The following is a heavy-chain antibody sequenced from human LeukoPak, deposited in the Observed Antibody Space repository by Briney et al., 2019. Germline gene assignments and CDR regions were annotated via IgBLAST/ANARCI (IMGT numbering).Heavy chain of an antibody. Sequence: GESLKISCKGSGYRFTSYWINWVRQMPGKGLEWMGRVDPSDSYTNYSPSFQGHVTISADKSISTAYLQWSSLKASDTAMYCCARVGYCTSSSCYEEFDHWGQGTLVTVSS. CDR1: GYRFTSYW. J-gene: IGHJ4*02. CDR2: VDPSDSYT. CDR3: ARVGYCTSSSCYEEFDH. D-gene: IGHD2-2*01. V-gene: IGHV5-10-1*01.